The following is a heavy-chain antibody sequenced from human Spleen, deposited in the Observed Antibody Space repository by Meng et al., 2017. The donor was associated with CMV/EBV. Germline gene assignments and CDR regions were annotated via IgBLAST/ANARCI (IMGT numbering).Heavy chain of an antibody. CDR1: GVDFSAHG. J-gene: IGHJ4*02. Sequence: GESLKISCVVSGVDFSAHGMHWVRQAPGEGLEWLSYIHYDATFIDYEDSVKGRFTISRDNSKNTLFLQMNSLRGDDTAIYYCARDGLHTTDYWGQGVLVTVSS. CDR2: IHYDATFI. V-gene: IGHV3-30*02. D-gene: IGHD1-26*01. CDR3: ARDGLHTTDY.